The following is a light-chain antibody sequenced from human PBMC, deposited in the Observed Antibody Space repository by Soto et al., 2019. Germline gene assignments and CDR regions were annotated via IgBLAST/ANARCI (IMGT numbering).Light chain of an antibody. J-gene: IGLJ1*01. Sequence: LTQPASVSWSPGQSITIACTGTSSDVGGYNYVSWYQQQSGKAPKLMIHEVSNRPSGVSNRFSGSKSGNTASLTISGLQAEDEADYYCSSYTSSRAYVFGIGTKVTVL. CDR2: EVS. CDR1: SSDVGGYNY. CDR3: SSYTSSRAYV. V-gene: IGLV2-14*01.